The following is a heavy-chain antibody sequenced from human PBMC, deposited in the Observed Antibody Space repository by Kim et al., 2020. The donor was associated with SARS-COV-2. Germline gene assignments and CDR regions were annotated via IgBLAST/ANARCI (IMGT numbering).Heavy chain of an antibody. Sequence: SGPTLVKPTQTLTLTCTFSGFSLSTSGVGVGWIRQPPGKALEWLALIYWDDDKRYSPSLKCRLTITKDTSKNQVVLTMTNMDPVDTATYYCAHRQGYCSSTSCSWYFDLWGRGTLVTVSS. V-gene: IGHV2-5*02. CDR2: IYWDDDK. CDR1: GFSLSTSGVG. CDR3: AHRQGYCSSTSCSWYFDL. J-gene: IGHJ2*01. D-gene: IGHD2-2*01.